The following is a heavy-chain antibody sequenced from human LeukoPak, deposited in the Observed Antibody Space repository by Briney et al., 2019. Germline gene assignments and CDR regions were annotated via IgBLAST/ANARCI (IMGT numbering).Heavy chain of an antibody. CDR1: GGSISGDY. CDR2: IYYSGST. D-gene: IGHD5-12*01. CDR3: AGVSGYDWESFYDY. Sequence: SGTLSLTCTVSGGSISGDYWSWIRQPAGTGLEWIGYIYYSGSTNYNPSLKSRVTISVDTSKNQFSLKLSSVTAADTAMYYCAGVSGYDWESFYDYWGQGSLVTVSS. J-gene: IGHJ4*02. V-gene: IGHV4-59*01.